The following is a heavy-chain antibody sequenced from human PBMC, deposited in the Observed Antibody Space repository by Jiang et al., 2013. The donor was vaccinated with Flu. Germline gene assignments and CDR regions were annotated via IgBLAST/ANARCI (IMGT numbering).Heavy chain of an antibody. CDR1: GGSISSYY. CDR3: ARDQRTFSRFSGPYDSVSRGSWFDP. D-gene: IGHD3-22*01. Sequence: GLVKPSETLSLTCTVSGGSISSYYWSWIRQPPGKGLEWIGYIYYSGSTSYNPSLKSRVTISVDTSRNQFSLKLSSVTAADTAVYYCARDQRTFSRFSGPYDSVSRGSWFDPWGQGTLVTVSS. J-gene: IGHJ5*02. CDR2: IYYSGST. V-gene: IGHV4-59*01.